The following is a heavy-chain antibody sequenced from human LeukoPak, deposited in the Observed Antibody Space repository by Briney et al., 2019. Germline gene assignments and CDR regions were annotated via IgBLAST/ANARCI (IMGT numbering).Heavy chain of an antibody. V-gene: IGHV1-46*01. Sequence: GASVKVSCKASGYTVTSNYMHWVRQAPGQGLEWMGVIHPSGGGTNQAPKFQGRVTMTRDTSTATVFMELSSLTSEDTATYYCARMEMDPAMVTNYFDYWGQGTLVTVSS. CDR2: IHPSGGGT. D-gene: IGHD5-18*01. CDR1: GYTVTSNY. J-gene: IGHJ4*02. CDR3: ARMEMDPAMVTNYFDY.